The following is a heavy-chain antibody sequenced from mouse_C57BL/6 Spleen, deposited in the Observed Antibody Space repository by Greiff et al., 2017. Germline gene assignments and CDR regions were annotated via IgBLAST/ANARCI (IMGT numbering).Heavy chain of an antibody. J-gene: IGHJ4*01. CDR1: GFTFSDYY. CDR3: ARGGIYYGNLYAMDY. CDR2: INYDGSST. Sequence: DVKLVESEGGLVQPGSSMKLSCTASGFTFSDYYMAWVRQVPEKGLEWVANINYDGSSTYYLDSLKSRFIISRDNAKNILYLQMSSLKSEDTATYYCARGGIYYGNLYAMDYWGQGTSVTVSS. V-gene: IGHV5-16*01. D-gene: IGHD2-1*01.